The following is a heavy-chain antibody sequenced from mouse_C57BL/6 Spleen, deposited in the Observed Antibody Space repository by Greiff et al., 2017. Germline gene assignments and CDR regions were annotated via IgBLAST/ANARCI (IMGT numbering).Heavy chain of an antibody. CDR2: INPNNGGT. Sequence: EVQLQQSGPELVKPGASVKISCKASGYTFTDYYMNWVKQSHGKSLEWIGDINPNNGGTSYNQKFKGKATLTVDKSSSTAYMELRSLTSEDSAVYYCARCYDGYYVSPWFAYWGQGTLVTVSA. V-gene: IGHV1-26*01. D-gene: IGHD2-3*01. CDR3: ARCYDGYYVSPWFAY. CDR1: GYTFTDYY. J-gene: IGHJ3*01.